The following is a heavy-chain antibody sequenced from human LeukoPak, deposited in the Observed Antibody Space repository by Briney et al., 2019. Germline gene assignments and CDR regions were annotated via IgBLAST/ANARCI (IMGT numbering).Heavy chain of an antibody. CDR1: GFTVSSNY. D-gene: IGHD3-22*01. V-gene: IGHV3-53*01. J-gene: IGHJ3*02. CDR3: ASYYDSSGNAFDI. Sequence: PGGSPRLSCAASGFTVSSNYMRWVRQAPGKGLEWVSVIYSGGSTSYADSVKGRFTISRDNSKNTLYLQMNSLRAEDTAVYYCASYYDSSGNAFDIWGQGTMVTVSS. CDR2: IYSGGST.